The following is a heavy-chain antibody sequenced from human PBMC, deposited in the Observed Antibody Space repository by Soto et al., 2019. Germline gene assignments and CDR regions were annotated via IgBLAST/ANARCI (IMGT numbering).Heavy chain of an antibody. Sequence: GGSLRLSCAASGFTFSSYSMNWVRQAPGKGLEWVSYISSSSSTIYYADSVKGRFTISRDNAKNSLYLQMNSLRAEDTAVYYCASFLTIFGVDLRNDAFDIWGQGTMVTVSS. CDR3: ASFLTIFGVDLRNDAFDI. CDR2: ISSSSSTI. CDR1: GFTFSSYS. V-gene: IGHV3-48*01. J-gene: IGHJ3*02. D-gene: IGHD3-3*01.